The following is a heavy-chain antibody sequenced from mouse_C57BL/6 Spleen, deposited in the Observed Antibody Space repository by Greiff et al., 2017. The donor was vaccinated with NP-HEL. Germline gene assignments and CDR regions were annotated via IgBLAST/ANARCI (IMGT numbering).Heavy chain of an antibody. J-gene: IGHJ4*01. Sequence: QRPEQGLEWIGRIDPEDGDTEYAPKFQGKATMTADTSSNTAYLQLSSLTSEDTAVYYCTTLIAMDYWGQGTSVTVSS. V-gene: IGHV14-1*01. CDR2: IDPEDGDT. CDR3: TTLIAMDY.